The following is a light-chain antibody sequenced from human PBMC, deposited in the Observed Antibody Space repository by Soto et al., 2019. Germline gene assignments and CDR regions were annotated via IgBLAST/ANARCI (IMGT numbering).Light chain of an antibody. CDR1: QSVSSY. Sequence: EIVLTQSPATLSLSPGERATLSCRASQSVSSYLAWYQQKPGQAPRLLIYDASTRATGISVRFSGSGSGTEFTLTISSLQSEDFAVYYCQQYNNWPMYTFGQGTKVDIK. CDR2: DAS. J-gene: IGKJ2*01. CDR3: QQYNNWPMYT. V-gene: IGKV3-15*01.